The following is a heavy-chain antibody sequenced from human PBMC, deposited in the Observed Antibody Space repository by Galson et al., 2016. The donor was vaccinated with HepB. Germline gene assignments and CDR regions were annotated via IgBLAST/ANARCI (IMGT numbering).Heavy chain of an antibody. V-gene: IGHV1-69*13. CDR1: GGTFSSYG. J-gene: IGHJ4*02. Sequence: SVKVSCKASGGTFSSYGISWVRQAPGQGLEWMGGIIPIFGTANYAQKFQGRVTITADESTNTAHMELSSLRSEDTAVYYCAREVERRWELLGFDYWGQGTLVTVSS. CDR2: IIPIFGTA. D-gene: IGHD1-26*01. CDR3: AREVERRWELLGFDY.